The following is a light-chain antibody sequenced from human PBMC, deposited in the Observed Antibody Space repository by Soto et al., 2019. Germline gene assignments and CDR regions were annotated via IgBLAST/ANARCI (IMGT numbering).Light chain of an antibody. CDR2: DAS. CDR3: QQRSNWPLK. J-gene: IGKJ1*01. Sequence: EIVLTQSPGTLSLSPVERATLSCRASQSVSSNFLAWYQQKPGQAPRLLIYDASNRATGIPARFSGSGSGTDFTLTISSLEPEDFAVYYCQQRSNWPLKFGQGTKVDIK. CDR1: QSVSSN. V-gene: IGKV3-11*01.